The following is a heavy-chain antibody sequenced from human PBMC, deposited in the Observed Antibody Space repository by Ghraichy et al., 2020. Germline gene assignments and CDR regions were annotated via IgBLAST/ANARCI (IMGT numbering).Heavy chain of an antibody. V-gene: IGHV4-61*02. CDR2: VYTNGST. J-gene: IGHJ6*03. CDR1: GGSISSGSYY. D-gene: IGHD2-2*01. Sequence: SETLSLTCTVSGGSISSGSYYWSWIRQPAGKGLEWIGRVYTNGSTNYNPSLKSRVTISVDTSKNQFSLKLSSVTAADTAVDYCARDSGRPSSTSFYCMDVWGKGTTVTVSS. CDR3: ARDSGRPSSTSFYCMDV.